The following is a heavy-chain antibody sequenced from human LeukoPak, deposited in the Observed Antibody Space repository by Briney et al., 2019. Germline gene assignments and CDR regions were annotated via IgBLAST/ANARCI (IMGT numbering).Heavy chain of an antibody. V-gene: IGHV4-59*01. D-gene: IGHD1-1*01. Sequence: SETLSLTCTVSGGSISSYYGRGIRQPPGKGLEGLGYIYYSGSTNYNPSLKSRVTTSVNTSNNQFSLKLSSVTAADTAVYYCARVGWNGYFDYWGQGTLVTVSS. CDR3: ARVGWNGYFDY. CDR2: IYYSGST. J-gene: IGHJ4*02. CDR1: GGSISSYY.